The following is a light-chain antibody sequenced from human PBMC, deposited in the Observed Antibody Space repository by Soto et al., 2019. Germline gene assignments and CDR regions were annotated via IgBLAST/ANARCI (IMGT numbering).Light chain of an antibody. CDR3: QAYDYSLTASV. Sequence: QSVLTQPRSVSGPPGQSVSISCSGTSSDVGTYNYVSWYQQHPGKAPKLMIYDVSKRPSGVPDRFSGSKSGNTASLTISGLQAEDEADYYCQAYDYSLTASVFGGGTQLTVL. J-gene: IGLJ3*02. CDR2: DVS. CDR1: SSDVGTYNY. V-gene: IGLV2-11*01.